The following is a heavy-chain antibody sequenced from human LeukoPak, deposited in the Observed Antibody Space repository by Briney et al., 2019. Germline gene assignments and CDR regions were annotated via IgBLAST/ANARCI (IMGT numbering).Heavy chain of an antibody. CDR2: ICSSSTTI. D-gene: IGHD6-13*01. CDR1: GFTFSDYS. J-gene: IGHJ4*02. Sequence: PGGSLRLSCAASGFTFSDYSMNWVRQAPGKGLEWVSYICSSSTTIYYADSVKGRFTISRDNAKKSLYLQMNSLRAEDTGVYYCARDVYRGSSWYAFDFWGQGTLVTVSS. CDR3: ARDVYRGSSWYAFDF. V-gene: IGHV3-48*04.